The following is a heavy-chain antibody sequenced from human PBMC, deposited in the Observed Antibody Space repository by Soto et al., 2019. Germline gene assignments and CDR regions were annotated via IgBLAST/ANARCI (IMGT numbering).Heavy chain of an antibody. Sequence: ASVKVSCKASGYTFTAFGISWVRQAPGQGLEWMGWISAYNDNTKYAQKLQGRVTMTTETSTSTAYMELRSLRSDDTAVYYCARADYDFWSGYWSAFDIWGQGTMVTVSS. CDR1: GYTFTAFG. V-gene: IGHV1-18*01. J-gene: IGHJ3*02. D-gene: IGHD3-3*01. CDR2: ISAYNDNT. CDR3: ARADYDFWSGYWSAFDI.